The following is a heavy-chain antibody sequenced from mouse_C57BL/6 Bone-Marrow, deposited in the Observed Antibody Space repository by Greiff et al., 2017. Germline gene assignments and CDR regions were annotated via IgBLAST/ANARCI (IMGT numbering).Heavy chain of an antibody. Sequence: VQLQQSGAELVKPGASVQLSCTASGFNIKDSYMHWVKQRTEQGLEWIGRIDPEDGETKSAPKFQGKGTITADTSSNTAYLQLSSLTSEDTAVYCCAPHYDGKGFDVWGTGTTVTVAS. CDR1: GFNIKDSY. CDR2: IDPEDGET. V-gene: IGHV14-2*01. CDR3: APHYDGKGFDV. J-gene: IGHJ1*03. D-gene: IGHD1-2*01.